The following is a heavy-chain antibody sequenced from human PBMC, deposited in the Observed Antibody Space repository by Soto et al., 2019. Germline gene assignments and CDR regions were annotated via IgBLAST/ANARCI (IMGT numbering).Heavy chain of an antibody. CDR3: AKEVEHIVVVTALDG. Sequence: QVQLVESGGGVVQPGRSLRLSCAASGFTFSSYGMHWVRQAPGKGLEWVAVISYDGSNKYYADAVKGRFTISRDNSKNTLYLQMNSLRAEDTAVYYCAKEVEHIVVVTALDGWGQGTLVTVSS. J-gene: IGHJ4*02. CDR1: GFTFSSYG. CDR2: ISYDGSNK. V-gene: IGHV3-30*18. D-gene: IGHD2-21*02.